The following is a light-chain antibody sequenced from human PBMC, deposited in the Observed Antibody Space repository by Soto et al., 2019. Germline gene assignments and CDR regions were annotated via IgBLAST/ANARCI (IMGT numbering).Light chain of an antibody. CDR3: SSYTTTGALVV. CDR1: RSDVGNYNY. Sequence: QSALTQPASVSGSPGQSITISCTGTRSDVGNYNYVSWYQQHPGEAPKLITFDVSDRPSGVSNRFSGSKSDNTASLTISGLQSEDEAYYYCSSYTTTGALVVFGGGTKLTVL. J-gene: IGLJ2*01. V-gene: IGLV2-14*01. CDR2: DVS.